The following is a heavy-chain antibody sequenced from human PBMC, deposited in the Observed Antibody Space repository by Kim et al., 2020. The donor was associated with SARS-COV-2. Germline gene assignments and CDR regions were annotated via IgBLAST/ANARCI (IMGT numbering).Heavy chain of an antibody. V-gene: IGHV1-18*01. CDR2: ISAYNGNT. Sequence: ASVKFSCKASGYTFITYGISWVRQAPGQGLEWMGWISAYNGNTNYAQNLQGRVTMTTDTSTSTAYMELRGLKSDDTAVYYCARGAVGATGNYWGQGTLVTVSS. D-gene: IGHD1-26*01. CDR3: ARGAVGATGNY. J-gene: IGHJ4*02. CDR1: GYTFITYG.